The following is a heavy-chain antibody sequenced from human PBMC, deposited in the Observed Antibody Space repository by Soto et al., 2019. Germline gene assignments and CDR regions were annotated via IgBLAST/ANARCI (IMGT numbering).Heavy chain of an antibody. CDR3: ARRQRMGRGVTDYHYGMDV. CDR2: ISGSDGNT. D-gene: IGHD3-10*01. CDR1: GFTFTSNV. V-gene: IGHV3-23*01. Sequence: EVQLLESGGGLVQPGGSLRLSCAASGFTFTSNVMNWVRQAPGKGLEWVSAISGSDGNTYYADSVKGRFIISRDNSNNMLSLQMNSLRAEDTAVYYCARRQRMGRGVTDYHYGMDVWGQGTTVTVSS. J-gene: IGHJ6*02.